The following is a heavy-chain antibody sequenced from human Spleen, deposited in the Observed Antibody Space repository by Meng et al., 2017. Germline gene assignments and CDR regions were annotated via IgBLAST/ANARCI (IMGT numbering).Heavy chain of an antibody. D-gene: IGHD6-13*01. V-gene: IGHV4-34*01. CDR1: GGSFSDYY. CDR2: INHSGST. Sequence: SETLSLTCTVSGGSFSDYYWSWIRQPPGKGLEWIGEINHSGSTNYNPSLESRATISVDTSQNNLSLKLSSVTAADSAVYYCARDEDISAAGKLFGDYWGQGTLVTVSS. J-gene: IGHJ4*02. CDR3: ARDEDISAAGKLFGDY.